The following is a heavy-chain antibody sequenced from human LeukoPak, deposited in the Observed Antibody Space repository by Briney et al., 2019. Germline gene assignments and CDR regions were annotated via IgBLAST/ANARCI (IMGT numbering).Heavy chain of an antibody. V-gene: IGHV4-59*01. Sequence: SETLSLTCTVPGGSISSYYWSWIRQPPGKGLEWIGYIYYSGSTNYNPSLKSRVTISVDTSKNQFSLKLSSVTAADTAVYYCASHMVSNPLSDYWGQGTLVTVSS. D-gene: IGHD5/OR15-5a*01. CDR2: IYYSGST. CDR3: ASHMVSNPLSDY. CDR1: GGSISSYY. J-gene: IGHJ4*02.